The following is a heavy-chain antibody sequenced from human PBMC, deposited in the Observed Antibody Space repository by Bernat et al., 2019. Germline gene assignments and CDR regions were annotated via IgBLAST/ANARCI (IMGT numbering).Heavy chain of an antibody. J-gene: IGHJ4*02. CDR2: IYYKSEWHV. CDR3: TRTGVTFDF. D-gene: IGHD3-10*01. CDR1: GDSVSSNTIA. V-gene: IGHV6-1*01. Sequence: QVQLQQSGPGLVKPSQTLSLTCTISGDSVSSNTIAWNWVRQSPSRGLEWLGRIYYKSEWHVDYAESVQGRITINPETSKNQFTLQLNSVTPQDTAVYYCTRTGVTFDFWGQGILVTVSS.